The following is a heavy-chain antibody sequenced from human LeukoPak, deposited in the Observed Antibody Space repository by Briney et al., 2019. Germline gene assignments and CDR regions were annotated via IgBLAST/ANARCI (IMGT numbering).Heavy chain of an antibody. CDR1: GGTFSSYA. Sequence: ASVKVSCKASGGTFSSYAISWVRQAPGQGLEWMGRIIPILGIANYAQKFQGRVTITADKSTSTAYMELSSLRSEDTAVYYCARIGAVAAPWYFDLWGRGTLVTVSS. CDR2: IIPILGIA. J-gene: IGHJ2*01. CDR3: ARIGAVAAPWYFDL. D-gene: IGHD6-19*01. V-gene: IGHV1-69*04.